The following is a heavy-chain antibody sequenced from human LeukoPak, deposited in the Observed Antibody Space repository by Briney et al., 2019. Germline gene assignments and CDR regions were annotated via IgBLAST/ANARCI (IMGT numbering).Heavy chain of an antibody. V-gene: IGHV3-48*01. CDR2: IYRDSSVI. D-gene: IGHD3-10*01. CDR3: ARYGSGSKYRDPFDS. CDR1: GFTFSSYA. J-gene: IGHJ4*02. Sequence: GGSLRLSCAASGFTFSSYAMSWVRQAPGKGLEWISCIYRDSSVIHYADSVRGRFTVSRDNGKNSVYLQMNSLRADDTAVYFCARYGSGSKYRDPFDSWGQGTLVTVSS.